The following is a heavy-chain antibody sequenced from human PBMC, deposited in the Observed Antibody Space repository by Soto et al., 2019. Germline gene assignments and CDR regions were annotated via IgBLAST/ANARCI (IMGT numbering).Heavy chain of an antibody. J-gene: IGHJ6*02. V-gene: IGHV4-61*01. D-gene: IGHD3-10*01. CDR1: DGSISSGSYY. Sequence: SETLSLTCTVSDGSISSGSYYWSWIRQPPGKGLEWIGYIYYSGSTNYNPSLKSRVTISVDTSKNQFSLKLSSVTAADTAVYYCARKANYYGSGSYYYYYYGMDVWGQGTTVTVSS. CDR2: IYYSGST. CDR3: ARKANYYGSGSYYYYYYGMDV.